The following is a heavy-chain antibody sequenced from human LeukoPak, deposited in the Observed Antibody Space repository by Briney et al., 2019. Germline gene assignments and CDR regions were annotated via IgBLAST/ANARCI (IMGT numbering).Heavy chain of an antibody. V-gene: IGHV3-23*01. CDR2: ISGSGGST. CDR3: AKDHSSGWYEYYFDY. D-gene: IGHD6-19*01. Sequence: GGSLRLSCAASGFTFSSYAMSWVRQAPGKGLEWVSAISGSGGSTYYADSVKGRFTISRDNSKNTLYLQMNSLRAEDTAVYYCAKDHSSGWYEYYFDYWGQGTLVTVSS. CDR1: GFTFSSYA. J-gene: IGHJ4*02.